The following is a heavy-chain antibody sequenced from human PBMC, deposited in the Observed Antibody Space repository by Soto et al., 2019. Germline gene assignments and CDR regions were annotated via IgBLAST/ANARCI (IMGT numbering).Heavy chain of an antibody. CDR3: ARGGEDIVVVVAATDFDY. V-gene: IGHV3-7*01. CDR2: IKQEGSEK. D-gene: IGHD2-15*01. CDR1: GFTFSSYW. Sequence: GGSLRLSCAASGFTFSSYWMSWVRQAPGKGLEWVANIKQEGSEKYYVDSVKGRFTISRDNAKNSLYLQMNSLRAEDTAVFYCARGGEDIVVVVAATDFDYWGQGTLVTVAS. J-gene: IGHJ4*02.